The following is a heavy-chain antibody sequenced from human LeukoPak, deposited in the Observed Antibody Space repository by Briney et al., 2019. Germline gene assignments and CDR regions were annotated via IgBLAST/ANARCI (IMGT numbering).Heavy chain of an antibody. CDR1: GFTVSSNY. J-gene: IGHJ4*02. Sequence: GGSLRLSCAASGFTVSSNYMSWVHQAPGKGLEWVSYISSSGSSMYYTDSVKGRFTISRDNAKNSLYLQMNSLRAEDTAVYYCARDGAAAGTPFDYWGQGTLVTVSS. V-gene: IGHV3-11*04. CDR2: ISSSGSSM. D-gene: IGHD6-13*01. CDR3: ARDGAAAGTPFDY.